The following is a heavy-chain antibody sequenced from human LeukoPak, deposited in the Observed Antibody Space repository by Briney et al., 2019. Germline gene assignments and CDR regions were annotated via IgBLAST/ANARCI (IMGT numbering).Heavy chain of an antibody. CDR1: GGSISSGDYY. CDR3: ARVCGSSWLYYYYYMDV. Sequence: PSETLSLTCTVSGGSISSGDYYWSWIRQPPGKGLEWIGYIYYSGSTYYNPSLKSRVTISVDTSKNQFSLKLSSVTAADTAVHYCARVCGSSWLYYYYYMDVWGKGTTVTVSS. CDR2: IYYSGST. J-gene: IGHJ6*03. D-gene: IGHD6-13*01. V-gene: IGHV4-30-4*08.